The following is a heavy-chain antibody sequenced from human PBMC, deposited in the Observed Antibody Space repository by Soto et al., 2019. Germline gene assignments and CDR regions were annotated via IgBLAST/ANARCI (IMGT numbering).Heavy chain of an antibody. CDR1: ESTFTGYA. CDR3: ATQDFRGTTGTT. CDR2: ISGSGGNI. V-gene: IGHV3-23*01. Sequence: EVQLLESGGGWFNPGGSLRLSVAPSESTFTGYAWGWVRKPPGKGLEWVSVISGSGGNIHYADSVKGRFTISRDNSKNTLYLQMNSLRVEDTAVYNCATQDFRGTTGTTWGQGTLVTVSS. D-gene: IGHD1-1*01. J-gene: IGHJ4*02.